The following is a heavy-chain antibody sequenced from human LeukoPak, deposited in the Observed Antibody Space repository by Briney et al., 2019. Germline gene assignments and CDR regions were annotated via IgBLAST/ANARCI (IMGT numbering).Heavy chain of an antibody. CDR2: ISWNSGSI. Sequence: GRSLRLSCAASGFTFDDYAMHWVRQAPGKGLEWVSGISWNSGSIGYADSVKGRFTISRDNAKNSLYLQMNSLRAEDMALYYCAKDTTPLANYFDYWGQGTLVTVSS. J-gene: IGHJ4*02. CDR1: GFTFDDYA. CDR3: AKDTTPLANYFDY. D-gene: IGHD5-12*01. V-gene: IGHV3-9*03.